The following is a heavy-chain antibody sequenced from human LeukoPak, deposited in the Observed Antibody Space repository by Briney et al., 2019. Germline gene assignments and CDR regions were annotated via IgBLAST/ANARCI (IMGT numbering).Heavy chain of an antibody. D-gene: IGHD3-10*01. V-gene: IGHV4-34*01. CDR1: GGSFSGYY. CDR2: INHSRST. Sequence: KPSETLSLTCAVYGGSFSGYYWSWIRQPPGKGLEWIGEINHSRSTNYNPSLKSRVTISVDTSKNQFSLKLSSVSAADTAVYYCARRGPPRTLLRGVESGWFDPWGQGTLVTVSS. J-gene: IGHJ5*02. CDR3: ARRGPPRTLLRGVESGWFDP.